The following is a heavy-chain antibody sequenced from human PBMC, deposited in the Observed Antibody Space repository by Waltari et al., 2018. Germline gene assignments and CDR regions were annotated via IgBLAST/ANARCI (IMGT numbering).Heavy chain of an antibody. D-gene: IGHD3-16*02. CDR1: GYTFTSYG. V-gene: IGHV1-18*01. Sequence: QVQLVQSGAEVKKPGASVKVSCKASGYTFTSYGISWVRQAPGQGLEWMGWISAYNGNTNYAQKLQGRGTMTTDTSTSTAYMELRSLRSDDTAVYYCARASDDYVWGSYRGIDYWGQGTLVTVSS. CDR3: ARASDDYVWGSYRGIDY. CDR2: ISAYNGNT. J-gene: IGHJ4*02.